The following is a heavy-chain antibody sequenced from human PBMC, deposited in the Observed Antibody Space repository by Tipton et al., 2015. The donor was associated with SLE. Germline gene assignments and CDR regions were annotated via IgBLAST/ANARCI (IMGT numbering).Heavy chain of an antibody. D-gene: IGHD2-15*01. CDR2: IYYSGST. J-gene: IGHJ4*02. CDR1: GGSISGHY. Sequence: TLSLTCNVSGGSISGHYWSWIRQPPGKGLEWIGYIYYSGSTNHNPSLKSRVTISVDTSKNQFSLKLSSVTAADTAVYYCARGVVVAATQFDYWGQGTLVTVSS. V-gene: IGHV4-59*11. CDR3: ARGVVVAATQFDY.